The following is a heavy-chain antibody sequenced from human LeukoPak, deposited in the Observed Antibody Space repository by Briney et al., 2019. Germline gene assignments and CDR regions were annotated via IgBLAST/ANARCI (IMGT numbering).Heavy chain of an antibody. CDR1: GFTFSSYA. CDR2: ISGSGGST. Sequence: QPGGSLRLSCAASGFTFSSYAMSWVRQAPGKGLEWVSAISGSGGSTYYADSVKGRFTISRDNSKNTLYLQMNSLRDEDTAVYYCAKVLSSYYYDSSGYSYAFDIWGQGAMVTVSS. J-gene: IGHJ3*02. CDR3: AKVLSSYYYDSSGYSYAFDI. V-gene: IGHV3-23*01. D-gene: IGHD3-22*01.